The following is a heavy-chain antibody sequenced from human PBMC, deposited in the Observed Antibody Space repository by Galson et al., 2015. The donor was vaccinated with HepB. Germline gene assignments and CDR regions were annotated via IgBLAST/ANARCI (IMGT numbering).Heavy chain of an antibody. CDR3: ARGAWWQLVGGGFDY. Sequence: SLRLSCAASGFTFSSYAMSWVRQAPGKGLEWVANIKQDGSEKYYVDSVKGRFTISRDNAKNSLYLQMNSLRAEDTAVYYCARGAWWQLVGGGFDYWGQGTLVTVSS. CDR1: GFTFSSYA. J-gene: IGHJ4*02. V-gene: IGHV3-7*01. D-gene: IGHD6-6*01. CDR2: IKQDGSEK.